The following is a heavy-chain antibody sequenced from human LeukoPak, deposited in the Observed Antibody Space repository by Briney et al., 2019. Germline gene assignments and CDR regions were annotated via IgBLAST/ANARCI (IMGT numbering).Heavy chain of an antibody. CDR1: GFTFSSYW. J-gene: IGHJ6*03. CDR2: INSDGSGT. D-gene: IGHD6-13*01. CDR3: ARTGYSSNWYSYYYYMDV. V-gene: IGHV3-74*01. Sequence: PGGSLRLSCAASGFTFSSYWMHWVRHAPGKGLVWVSRINSDGSGTDSADSVKGRFTVSRDNAKNTLYLQMNSLRADDTAVYYCARTGYSSNWYSYYYYMDVWGKGTTVTVSS.